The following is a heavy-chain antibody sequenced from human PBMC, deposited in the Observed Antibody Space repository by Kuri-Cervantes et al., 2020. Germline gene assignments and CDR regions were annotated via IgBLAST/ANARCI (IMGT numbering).Heavy chain of an antibody. Sequence: SETLSLTCTVSGGSISRSSSYYWGWIRQPPGKGLEWIGTIYYNGDTYYNPSLKSRVTISVDKSKNQFSLKLSSVTAADTAVYCCARASKSNWYFDLWGRGTLVTVSS. CDR2: IYYNGDT. V-gene: IGHV4-39*07. CDR1: GGSISRSSSYY. J-gene: IGHJ2*01. CDR3: ARASKSNWYFDL.